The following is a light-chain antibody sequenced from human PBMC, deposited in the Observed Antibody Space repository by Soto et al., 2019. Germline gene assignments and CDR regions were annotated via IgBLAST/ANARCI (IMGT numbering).Light chain of an antibody. Sequence: QSVLTQPASVSGSPGQSITISCTGTSSDVGAYNYVSWYQQHPGKAPKLMIYDVSNRPSGVSNRFSGSKSGYTASLTISGLQAEDEADYYCSSYASSSTLYVFGTGTKVTVL. V-gene: IGLV2-14*01. CDR1: SSDVGAYNY. J-gene: IGLJ1*01. CDR3: SSYASSSTLYV. CDR2: DVS.